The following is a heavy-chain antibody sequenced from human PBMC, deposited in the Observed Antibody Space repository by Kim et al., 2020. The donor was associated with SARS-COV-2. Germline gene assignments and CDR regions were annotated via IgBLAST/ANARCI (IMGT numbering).Heavy chain of an antibody. CDR1: GYSFTSYW. V-gene: IGHV5-51*01. CDR3: ATLAGYSSSWSPPPFDY. J-gene: IGHJ4*02. Sequence: GESLKISCKGSGYSFTSYWIGWVRQMPGKGLEWMGIIYPGDSDTRYSPSFQGQVTISADKSISTAYLQWSSLKASDTAMYYCATLAGYSSSWSPPPFDYWGQGTLVTVSS. CDR2: IYPGDSDT. D-gene: IGHD6-13*01.